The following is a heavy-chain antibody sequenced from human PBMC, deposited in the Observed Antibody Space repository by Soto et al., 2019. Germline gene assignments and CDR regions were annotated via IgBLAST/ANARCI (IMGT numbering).Heavy chain of an antibody. CDR2: ISYDGSNK. V-gene: IGHV3-30*18. CDR1: GFTFSSYG. CDR3: SKEHSGSYSYRGPFAY. Sequence: QVQLVESGGGVVQPGRSLRLSCAASGFTFSSYGMHWVRQAPGKGLEWVAVISYDGSNKYYADSVKGRFTISRDKSKNKLYLQMNSLSAEDTAGYYCSKEHSGSYSYRGPFAYWGQGTLVTVSS. D-gene: IGHD1-26*01. J-gene: IGHJ4*02.